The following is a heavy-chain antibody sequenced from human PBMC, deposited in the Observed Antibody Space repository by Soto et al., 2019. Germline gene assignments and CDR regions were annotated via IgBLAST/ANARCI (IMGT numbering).Heavy chain of an antibody. V-gene: IGHV4-39*01. CDR3: ERQRPSVVTQAYFDV. CDR1: GDSISSRSYY. D-gene: IGHD2-21*02. J-gene: IGHJ4*03. CDR2: IYYSGST. Sequence: SATLSPTCTVTGDSISSRSYYWGWIRQPPWKGLEWIGSIYYSGSTYNNPSLRSRVSMSIDTSKDQFSLKLKSVTAADTALYVCERQRPSVVTQAYFDVWGPGSLDTVSS.